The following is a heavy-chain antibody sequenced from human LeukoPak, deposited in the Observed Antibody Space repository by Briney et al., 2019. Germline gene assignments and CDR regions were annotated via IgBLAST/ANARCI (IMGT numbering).Heavy chain of an antibody. V-gene: IGHV3-13*01. Sequence: PGGSLRLSCAASGFTFSSYDMHWVRQATGKGLEWVSAIGTAGDTYYPGSVKGRFTISRENAKNSLYLQMNSLRAGDTAVYCCARGGSVVGMDVWGQGTTVTVSS. CDR1: GFTFSSYD. CDR3: ARGGSVVGMDV. D-gene: IGHD3-16*01. J-gene: IGHJ6*02. CDR2: IGTAGDT.